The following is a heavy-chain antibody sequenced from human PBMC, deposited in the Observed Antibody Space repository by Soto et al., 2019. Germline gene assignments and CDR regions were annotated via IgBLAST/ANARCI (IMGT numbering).Heavy chain of an antibody. V-gene: IGHV1-69*02. CDR1: GGTFSSYT. D-gene: IGHD6-13*01. Sequence: QVQLVQSGAEVKKPGSSVKVSCKASGGTFSSYTISWVRQAPGQGLEWMGRIIPILGIANYAQKFQGRVTITADNSTSTAYMELSSLRSEDTAVYYCASKAAAGLDYWGQGTLVTVSS. J-gene: IGHJ4*02. CDR3: ASKAAAGLDY. CDR2: IIPILGIA.